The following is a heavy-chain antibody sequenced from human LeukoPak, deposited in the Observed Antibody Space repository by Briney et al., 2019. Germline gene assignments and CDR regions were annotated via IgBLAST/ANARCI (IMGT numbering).Heavy chain of an antibody. CDR1: GFTFSSYW. V-gene: IGHV3-7*01. D-gene: IGHD3-10*01. CDR2: IKQDGSEK. Sequence: GSLRLSCAASGFTFSSYWMSWVRQAPGKGLEWVANIKQDGSEKYYVDSVKGRFTISRDNAKNSLYLQMNSLRAEDTAVYYCARPLDYYGSGSYYNGDAFDIWGQGTMVTVSS. J-gene: IGHJ3*02. CDR3: ARPLDYYGSGSYYNGDAFDI.